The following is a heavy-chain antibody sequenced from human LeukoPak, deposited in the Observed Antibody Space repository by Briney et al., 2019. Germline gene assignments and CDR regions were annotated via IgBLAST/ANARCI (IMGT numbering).Heavy chain of an antibody. CDR1: GFTFSNYW. CDR2: IKQDGSVQ. Sequence: GGSLRLSCTASGFTFSNYWMSWVRQAPGKGLEWVANIKQDGSVQYYVDSVKGRFTISRDNAKNSLYLQMNSLRAEDTAVYYCARKWAVAGSSYFDYWGQGTLVTVSP. CDR3: ARKWAVAGSSYFDY. J-gene: IGHJ4*02. D-gene: IGHD6-19*01. V-gene: IGHV3-7*03.